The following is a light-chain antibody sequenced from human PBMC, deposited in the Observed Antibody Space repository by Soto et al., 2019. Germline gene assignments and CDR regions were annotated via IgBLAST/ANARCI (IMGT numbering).Light chain of an antibody. Sequence: DVVMTQSPLSLPVTLGQPSSISCMSSQSLLHSNGYNYLDWYLQKPGQSPQLLIYLGSNRASGVPDRFSGSGSGTDFTLKISRVEAEDVGVYYCMQALQTPLTFGGGTKVDIK. J-gene: IGKJ4*01. CDR2: LGS. CDR1: QSLLHSNGYNY. CDR3: MQALQTPLT. V-gene: IGKV2-28*01.